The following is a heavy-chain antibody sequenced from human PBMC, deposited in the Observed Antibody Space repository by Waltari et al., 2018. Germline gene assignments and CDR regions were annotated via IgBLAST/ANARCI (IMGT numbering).Heavy chain of an antibody. J-gene: IGHJ4*02. CDR3: ARGTYGSGSIRLYYFDY. Sequence: QVQLVQSGAEVKKPGSSVKVSCKASGGTFSSYAISWVRQAPGQGLEWMGGISPTFGTANYAQKFQGRVTITTDESTSTAYMDLSSLRSEDTAVYYCARGTYGSGSIRLYYFDYWGQGTLVTVSS. D-gene: IGHD3-10*01. V-gene: IGHV1-69*05. CDR1: GGTFSSYA. CDR2: ISPTFGTA.